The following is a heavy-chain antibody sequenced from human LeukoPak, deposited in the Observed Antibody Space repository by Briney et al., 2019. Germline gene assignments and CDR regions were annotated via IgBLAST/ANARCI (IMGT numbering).Heavy chain of an antibody. J-gene: IGHJ4*02. D-gene: IGHD1-26*01. Sequence: GGSLRLSCAASGFTFNIYAMSWVRQAPEKGLEWVATISGSGGGTYYADSVKGRFTISRDDSKNTLYLQMNSLRAEDMAVYYCAKDLGRYRNNYFDYWGQGTLVTVSS. CDR2: ISGSGGGT. CDR3: AKDLGRYRNNYFDY. V-gene: IGHV3-23*01. CDR1: GFTFNIYA.